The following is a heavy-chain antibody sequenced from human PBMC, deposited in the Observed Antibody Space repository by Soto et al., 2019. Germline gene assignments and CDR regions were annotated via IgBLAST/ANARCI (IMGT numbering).Heavy chain of an antibody. CDR1: GFTFRNYA. Sequence: QLLQSGGGLVQPGGSLRLSCAASGFTFRNYAMSWVRQTPEKGLEWVSAINGGGISTYYADSVKGRITISRDQSEXXXXXXXXXXXXXXXXXXXXXXXXXXXXXXSGGXEESWGRGTLVSVSS. D-gene: IGHD3-16*01. J-gene: IGHJ5*02. CDR3: XXXXXXXXXXSGGXEES. CDR2: INGGGIST. V-gene: IGHV3-23*01.